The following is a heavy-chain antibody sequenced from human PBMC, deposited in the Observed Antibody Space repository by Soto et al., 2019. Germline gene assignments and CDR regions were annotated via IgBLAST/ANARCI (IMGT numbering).Heavy chain of an antibody. Sequence: ASVKVSCKASGYTFTSYAMLWVRQAPGQRLEWMGWINAGNGNTEYSQKFQGRVTITRDTSASTAYMELSSLRSEDTAVYYCVRRSGWLLWGQGTLVTVS. CDR2: INAGNGNT. V-gene: IGHV1-3*01. CDR3: VRRSGWLL. D-gene: IGHD6-19*01. CDR1: GYTFTSYA. J-gene: IGHJ4*02.